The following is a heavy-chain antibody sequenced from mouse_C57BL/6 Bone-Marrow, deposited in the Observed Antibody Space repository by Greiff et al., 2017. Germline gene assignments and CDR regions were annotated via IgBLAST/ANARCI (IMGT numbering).Heavy chain of an antibody. CDR2: IYPGSGNT. V-gene: IGHV1-66*01. J-gene: IGHJ1*03. CDR3: AKQYYGSSSGYFDV. Sequence: QVQLKQSGPELVKPGASVKISCTASGYSFTSYYIHWVKQRPGQGLEWIGWIYPGSGNTKYNEKFKGKATLTADTSSSTAYMQLSRLTSEDAAVYYCAKQYYGSSSGYFDVWGTGTTVTVSS. D-gene: IGHD1-1*01. CDR1: GYSFTSYY.